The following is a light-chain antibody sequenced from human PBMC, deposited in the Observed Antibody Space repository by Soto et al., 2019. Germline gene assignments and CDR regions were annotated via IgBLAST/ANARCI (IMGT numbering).Light chain of an antibody. J-gene: IGKJ2*01. V-gene: IGKV3-20*01. CDR1: QTIRNNY. Sequence: EIVLTQTPDTLSLSPGDRAALSCRTSQTIRNNYVAWYQQKPGQPPRLLIYGASSRATDIPGRFSGSGSGTDFALTITRLEPDDFAVYYCQVYGGPVGYTFGRGNKLKIK. CDR3: QVYGGPVGYT. CDR2: GAS.